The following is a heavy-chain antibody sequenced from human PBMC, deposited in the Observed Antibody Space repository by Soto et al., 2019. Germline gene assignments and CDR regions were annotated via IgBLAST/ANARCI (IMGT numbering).Heavy chain of an antibody. V-gene: IGHV1-69*13. Sequence: SVKVSCKASGYTFASYAISWMRQAPGQGLEWMGGIIPIFGTANYAQKFQSRVTITADESTSTAYMELSSLRSKDTDVYYCARDRIGYGDYVFVYWGQGTLVTVSS. D-gene: IGHD4-17*01. CDR3: ARDRIGYGDYVFVY. J-gene: IGHJ4*02. CDR2: IIPIFGTA. CDR1: GYTFASYA.